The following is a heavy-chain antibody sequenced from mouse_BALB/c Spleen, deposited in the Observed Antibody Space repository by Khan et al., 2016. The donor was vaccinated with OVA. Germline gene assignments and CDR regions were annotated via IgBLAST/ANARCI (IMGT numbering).Heavy chain of an antibody. CDR1: GFSLTSYG. V-gene: IGHV2-9*02. Sequence: VQLKESGPGLVAPSQSLSITCTVSGFSLTSYGVHWVRQPPGKGLEWLGVIWAGGSTNYNSALMSRLSISKDNSKSQVFLKMNSLPADDTASYYCARLEDIWGQGTTLTVSS. CDR2: IWAGGST. J-gene: IGHJ2*01. CDR3: ARLEDI. D-gene: IGHD1-3*01.